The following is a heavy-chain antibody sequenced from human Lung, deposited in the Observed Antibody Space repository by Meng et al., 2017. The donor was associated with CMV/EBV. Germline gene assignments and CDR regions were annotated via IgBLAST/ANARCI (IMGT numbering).Heavy chain of an antibody. D-gene: IGHD7-27*01. V-gene: IGHV1-2*02. CDR3: ARDDNWGPDY. J-gene: IGHJ4*02. CDR1: GYTFTGHY. Sequence: SXXVSCKASGYTFTGHYMHWVRQAPGQGLEWMGWIHPNTGGTNYAQNFQGRVTLTRDTSIRKVYMELSSLRSDDTAMYYCARDDNWGPDYWGKGTMVTVSS. CDR2: IHPNTGGT.